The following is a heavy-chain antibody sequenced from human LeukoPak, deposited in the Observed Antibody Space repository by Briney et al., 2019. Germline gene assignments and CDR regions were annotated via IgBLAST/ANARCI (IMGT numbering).Heavy chain of an antibody. Sequence: SETLSLTCTVSGGSISSGSYYWSWIRQPAGKGLEWIGRIYTSGSTNYNPSLKSRVTISVDTSKNQFSLKLSSVTAADTAVYYCARRDNWGSDYWGQGTLVTVSS. CDR3: ARRDNWGSDY. J-gene: IGHJ4*02. D-gene: IGHD1-1*01. CDR1: GGSISSGSYY. V-gene: IGHV4-61*02. CDR2: IYTSGST.